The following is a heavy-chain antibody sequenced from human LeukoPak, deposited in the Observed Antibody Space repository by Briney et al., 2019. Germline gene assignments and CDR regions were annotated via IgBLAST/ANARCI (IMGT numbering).Heavy chain of an antibody. V-gene: IGHV1-18*01. J-gene: IGHJ4*02. CDR1: GYTFTSYG. D-gene: IGHD3-22*01. CDR2: ISAYNGNT. CDR3: ARDRELYDKEGPFDY. Sequence: ASVKVSCTASGYTFTSYGISWVRQAPGQGLEWMGWISAYNGNTNYAQKLQGRVTMTTDTSTSTAYMELRSLRSDDTAVYYCARDRELYDKEGPFDYWGQGTLVTVSS.